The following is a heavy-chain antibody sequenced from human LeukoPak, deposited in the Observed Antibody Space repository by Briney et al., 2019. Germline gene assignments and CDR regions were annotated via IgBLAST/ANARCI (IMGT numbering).Heavy chain of an antibody. D-gene: IGHD6-13*01. CDR3: ARSIGSSSWSYYYYYYMDV. CDR2: ISAYNGNT. Sequence: ASVKVSCKASGYTFTSYGISWVRQAPGQGLEWMGWISAYNGNTNYAQKLQGRVTMTTDTSTSTAYMKLRSLRSDDTAVYYCARSIGSSSWSYYYYYYMDVWGKGTTVTVSS. V-gene: IGHV1-18*01. CDR1: GYTFTSYG. J-gene: IGHJ6*03.